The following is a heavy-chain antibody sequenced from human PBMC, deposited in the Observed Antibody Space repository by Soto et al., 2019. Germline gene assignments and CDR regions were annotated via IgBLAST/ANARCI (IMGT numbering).Heavy chain of an antibody. J-gene: IGHJ3*02. Sequence: SVKVSCKASGGTFSSYAISWVRQAPGQGLGWMGGIIPIFGTANYAQKFQGRVTITADESTSTAYMELSSLRSEDTAVYYCATQVRGVIIRTPDAFDIWGQGTMVTVSS. CDR2: IIPIFGTA. V-gene: IGHV1-69*13. CDR3: ATQVRGVIIRTPDAFDI. D-gene: IGHD3-10*01. CDR1: GGTFSSYA.